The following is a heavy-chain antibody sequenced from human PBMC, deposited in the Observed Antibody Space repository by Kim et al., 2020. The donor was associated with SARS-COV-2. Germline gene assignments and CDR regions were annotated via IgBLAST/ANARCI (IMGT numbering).Heavy chain of an antibody. J-gene: IGHJ5*02. Sequence: GSNKYYADSVKGRFTISRDNSKNTLYLQMNSLRAEDTAVYYCASLAVADTWGQGTLVTVSS. D-gene: IGHD6-19*01. CDR2: GSNK. CDR3: ASLAVADT. V-gene: IGHV3-33*01.